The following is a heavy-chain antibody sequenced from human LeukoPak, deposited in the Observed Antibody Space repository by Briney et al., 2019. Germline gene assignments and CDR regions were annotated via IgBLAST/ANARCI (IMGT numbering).Heavy chain of an antibody. D-gene: IGHD6-6*01. V-gene: IGHV4-4*07. CDR1: GGSVSSYY. Sequence: SETLSLTCTVSGGSVSSYYWSWIRQPAGKGLEWIGRIYTSGSTNYNPSLKSRVTMSVDTSKNQFSLKLSSVTAADTAVYYCAREGDSSSPYYFDYWGQGTLVTVSS. CDR2: IYTSGST. J-gene: IGHJ4*02. CDR3: AREGDSSSPYYFDY.